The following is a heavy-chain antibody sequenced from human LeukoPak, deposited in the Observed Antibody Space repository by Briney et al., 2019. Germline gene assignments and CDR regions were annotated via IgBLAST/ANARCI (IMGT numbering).Heavy chain of an antibody. D-gene: IGHD6-19*01. Sequence: ETLSLTCNFSAVSISRHFWSWIRQTPKKGLEWLGYVFSSGSTNYNPSLKSRVTMSVDTSKNQFSLKLSSVTAADTAVYYCARDKRVAVAGTYIYYYYMDVWGNGTTVTISS. CDR3: ARDKRVAVAGTYIYYYYMDV. V-gene: IGHV4-59*11. J-gene: IGHJ6*03. CDR1: AVSISRHF. CDR2: VFSSGST.